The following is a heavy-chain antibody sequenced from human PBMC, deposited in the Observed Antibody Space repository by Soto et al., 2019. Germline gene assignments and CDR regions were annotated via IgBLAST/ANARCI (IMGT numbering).Heavy chain of an antibody. CDR2: ISGSGGST. D-gene: IGHD3-3*01. Sequence: GGSLRLSCAASGFTFSSYAMSWVRQAPGKGLEWVSAISGSGGSTYYADSVKGRFTISRDNSKNTLYLQMNSLRAEDTAVYYSAKDRVDYDFWSGYGYWGQETLVTVSS. CDR3: AKDRVDYDFWSGYGY. CDR1: GFTFSSYA. J-gene: IGHJ4*02. V-gene: IGHV3-23*01.